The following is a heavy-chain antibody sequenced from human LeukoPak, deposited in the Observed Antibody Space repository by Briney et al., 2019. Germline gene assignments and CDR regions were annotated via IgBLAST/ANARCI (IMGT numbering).Heavy chain of an antibody. D-gene: IGHD6-19*01. J-gene: IGHJ3*02. CDR1: GFTFTSSA. V-gene: IGHV1-58*02. Sequence: SVKVSCKASGFTFTSSAMQWVRQARGQRLEWIGWIVVGSGNTNYAQKFQERVTITRDMSTSTAYMELSSLRSEDTAVYYCAAQGYSSGWSDAFDIWGQGTMVIVSP. CDR3: AAQGYSSGWSDAFDI. CDR2: IVVGSGNT.